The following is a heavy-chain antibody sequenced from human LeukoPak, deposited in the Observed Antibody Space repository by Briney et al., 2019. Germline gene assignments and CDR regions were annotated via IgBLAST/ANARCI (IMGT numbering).Heavy chain of an antibody. CDR1: GGSISSGSYY. CDR2: IYYSGST. D-gene: IGHD2-2*01. Sequence: SETLSLTCTVSGGSISSGSYYWGWIRQPPGKGLGWIGSIYYSGSTYYNPSLKSRVTISVDTSKSQFSLRLSSMTAADTAVYYCARQGRGIQLQTYFDYWGQGTLVTFSS. J-gene: IGHJ4*02. V-gene: IGHV4-39*01. CDR3: ARQGRGIQLQTYFDY.